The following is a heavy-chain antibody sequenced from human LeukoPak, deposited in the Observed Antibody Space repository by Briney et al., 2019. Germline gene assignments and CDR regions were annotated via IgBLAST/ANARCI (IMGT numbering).Heavy chain of an antibody. J-gene: IGHJ5*02. CDR2: ISAYNGNT. CDR1: GYTFTSYS. D-gene: IGHD5-12*01. Sequence: GASVTLSFNSSGYTFTSYSISWIRLPPAPGHEWIGWISAYNGNTNNAQKLQGRVTMTTDTSTSTAYMELRSLRSDDTAVYYWARTYGGYVTWGQGTLVTVSS. CDR3: ARTYGGYVT. V-gene: IGHV1-18*01.